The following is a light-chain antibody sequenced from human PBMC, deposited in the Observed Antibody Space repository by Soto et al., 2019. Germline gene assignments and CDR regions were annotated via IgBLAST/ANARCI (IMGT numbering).Light chain of an antibody. CDR1: QSVASGH. V-gene: IGKV3-20*01. CDR3: QQYGTAPIT. Sequence: VLRQSPGTLSLTQGERATLSCRASQSVASGHLAWYQQTPGQAPRLLVSDASSRATGIPDRFSGSASGTDFTLTISRLEPEDSAMYYCQQYGTAPITFGQGTRLEIK. J-gene: IGKJ5*01. CDR2: DAS.